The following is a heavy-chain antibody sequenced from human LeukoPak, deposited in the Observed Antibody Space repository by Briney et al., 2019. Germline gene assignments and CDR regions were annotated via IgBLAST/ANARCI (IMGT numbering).Heavy chain of an antibody. CDR2: ISAYNGNT. V-gene: IGHV1-18*04. CDR1: GYTFTGYY. J-gene: IGHJ4*02. D-gene: IGHD3-3*01. CDR3: ARNTVFGVVVFDF. Sequence: ASVKVSCKASGYTFTGYYMHWVRQAPGQGLEWMGWISAYNGNTNYAQKLQGRVTMTTDTSTSTAYMELRSLRSDDTAVYYCARNTVFGVVVFDFWGQGTLVTVSS.